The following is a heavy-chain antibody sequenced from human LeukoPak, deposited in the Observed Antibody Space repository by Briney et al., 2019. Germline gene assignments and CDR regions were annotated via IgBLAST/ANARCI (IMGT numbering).Heavy chain of an antibody. Sequence: SETLSLTCTVSGGSISSYYWSWIRQPAGKGLEWIGRIYTSGSTNYNPSLESRVTMSVDTSKNQFSLKLSSVTAADTAVYYCARDRIAVEDNWFDPWGQGTLVTVSS. CDR1: GGSISSYY. CDR3: ARDRIAVEDNWFDP. V-gene: IGHV4-4*07. D-gene: IGHD6-19*01. J-gene: IGHJ5*02. CDR2: IYTSGST.